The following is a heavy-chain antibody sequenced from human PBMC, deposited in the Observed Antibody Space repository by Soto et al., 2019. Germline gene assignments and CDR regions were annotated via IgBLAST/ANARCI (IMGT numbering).Heavy chain of an antibody. J-gene: IGHJ4*02. CDR2: ISSSSSYI. CDR3: RLAQEYSSGRPEEDFDY. V-gene: IGHV3-21*01. D-gene: IGHD6-19*01. CDR1: GFTFSSYS. Sequence: GGSLRLSCAASGFTFSSYSMNWVRQAPGKGLEWVSSISSSSSYIYYADSVKGRFTISRDNAKNSLYLQMNSLRAEDTAVYYCRLAQEYSSGRPEEDFDYWGQGTLVTVSS.